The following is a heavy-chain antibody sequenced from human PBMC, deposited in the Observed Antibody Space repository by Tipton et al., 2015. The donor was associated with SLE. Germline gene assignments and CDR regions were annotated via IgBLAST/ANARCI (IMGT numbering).Heavy chain of an antibody. CDR2: IYTRGSS. Sequence: TLSLTCTVSGGSISSSSYYWSWIRQPAGKGLEWIGYIYTRGSSNYNPSLRSRVTISLDTSNKLFSLKLNSVNAADTAVYYCATNYYGSGSYYNVAFDIWGQGTMVTVSS. J-gene: IGHJ3*02. CDR1: GGSISSSSYY. CDR3: ATNYYGSGSYYNVAFDI. V-gene: IGHV4-61*09. D-gene: IGHD3-10*01.